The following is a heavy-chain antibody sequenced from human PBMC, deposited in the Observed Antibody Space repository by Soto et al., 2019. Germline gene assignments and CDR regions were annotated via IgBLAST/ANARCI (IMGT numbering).Heavy chain of an antibody. V-gene: IGHV3-23*01. D-gene: IGHD3-10*01. CDR2: ISGSGGST. CDR3: AKGLYYGSGSSDVFDF. Sequence: EVQLLESGGGLVQPGGSLRLSCAASGFTFSSYAMSWVRQAPGKGLEWVSGISGSGGSTYYADSVKGRFTISRDNSKNTLYLRVNSLRAEDTAVYYCAKGLYYGSGSSDVFDFWGQGTLLTVSS. J-gene: IGHJ4*02. CDR1: GFTFSSYA.